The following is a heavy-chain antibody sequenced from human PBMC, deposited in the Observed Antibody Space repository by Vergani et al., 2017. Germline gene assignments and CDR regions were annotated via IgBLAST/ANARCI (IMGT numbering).Heavy chain of an antibody. CDR3: ARHLAYXGGDCYPYYYGMDV. D-gene: IGHD2-21*02. CDR2: IYYSGST. Sequence: QLQLQESGPGLVKPSETLPLTCTVSGGSISSSSYYWGWIRQPPGKGLEWIGRIYYSGSTYYNPSLKSRVTISVDTSKNQFSLKLSSVTAADTAVYYCARHLAYXGGDCYPYYYGMDVWGQGTTVTVSS. CDR1: GGSISSSSYY. J-gene: IGHJ6*02. V-gene: IGHV4-39*01.